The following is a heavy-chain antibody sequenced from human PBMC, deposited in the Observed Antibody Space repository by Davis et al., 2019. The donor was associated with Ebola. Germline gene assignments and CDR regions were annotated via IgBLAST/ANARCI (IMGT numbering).Heavy chain of an antibody. Sequence: PGGSLTLSCAASGFTFSSYGMHWVRQAPGKGLEWVAVISYDGSNKYYADSVKGRFTISRDNSKNTLYLQMNSLRAEDTAVYYCAKDLSSEWAPEGVYGMDVWGQGTTVTVSS. CDR1: GFTFSSYG. D-gene: IGHD2/OR15-2a*01. V-gene: IGHV3-30*18. J-gene: IGHJ6*02. CDR2: ISYDGSNK. CDR3: AKDLSSEWAPEGVYGMDV.